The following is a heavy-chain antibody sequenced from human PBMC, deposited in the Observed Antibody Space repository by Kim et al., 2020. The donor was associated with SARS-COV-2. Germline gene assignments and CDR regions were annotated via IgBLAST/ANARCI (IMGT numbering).Heavy chain of an antibody. J-gene: IGHJ4*02. D-gene: IGHD2-15*01. CDR3: AKDRRDCSGGSCYSDY. Sequence: GKRRFTNSQDNTKNTLYLQMNSLRAEDTAVYYCAKDRRDCSGGSCYSDYWGQGTLVTVSS. V-gene: IGHV3-23*01.